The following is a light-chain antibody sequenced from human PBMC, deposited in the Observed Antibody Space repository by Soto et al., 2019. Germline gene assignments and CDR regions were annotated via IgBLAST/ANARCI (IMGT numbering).Light chain of an antibody. CDR1: SSNIGSNT. J-gene: IGLJ3*02. CDR3: AAWDDSLNGWV. CDR2: SND. V-gene: IGLV1-44*01. Sequence: QSVLTQAPSASGTPGQRFTISCSGSSSNIGSNTVSWYQQVPGTAPKLLIYSNDQRPSGVPDRFSGSKSGTSASLAIGGLQSEDEADYYCAAWDDSLNGWVFGGGTKLTVL.